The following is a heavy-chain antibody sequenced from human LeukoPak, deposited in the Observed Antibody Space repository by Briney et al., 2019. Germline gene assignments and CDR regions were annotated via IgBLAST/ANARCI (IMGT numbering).Heavy chain of an antibody. J-gene: IGHJ4*02. CDR2: FYYGGNT. V-gene: IGHV4-39*01. CDR1: GDSISSSSQY. Sequence: PSETLSLTCTVSGDSISSSSQYRGWIRQPPGKGLEWIGSFYYGGNTYYNPSLKSRITISVDTSKKQFSLKLSSVTAADTAMYYCARQTSVGYCSGGRCYYFDYWGQGTLVTVSS. D-gene: IGHD2-15*01. CDR3: ARQTSVGYCSGGRCYYFDY.